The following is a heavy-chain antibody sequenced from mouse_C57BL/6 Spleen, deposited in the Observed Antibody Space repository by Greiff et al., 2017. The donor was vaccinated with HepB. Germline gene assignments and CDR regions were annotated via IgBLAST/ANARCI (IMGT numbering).Heavy chain of an antibody. Sequence: VQLQESGAELVRPGASVTLSCKASGYTFTDYEMHWVKQTPVHGLEWIGAIDPENGGTAYNQKFKGKAILTADKSSSTAYMELRSLTSEDSAVYYCTRRDWDGGYFDVWGTGTTVTVSS. D-gene: IGHD4-1*01. CDR1: GYTFTDYE. CDR3: TRRDWDGGYFDV. J-gene: IGHJ1*03. CDR2: IDPENGGT. V-gene: IGHV1-15*01.